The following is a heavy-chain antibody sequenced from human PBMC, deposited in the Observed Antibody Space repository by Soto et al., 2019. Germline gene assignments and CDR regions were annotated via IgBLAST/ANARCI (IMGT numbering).Heavy chain of an antibody. J-gene: IGHJ6*02. CDR2: ISYDGSNK. D-gene: IGHD6-19*01. Sequence: GGSLRLSCAASGFTFSSYGMHWVRQAPGKGLKRVAVISYDGSNKYYADSVKGRFTISRDNSKNTLYLQMNSLRAEDTAVYYCAKVGVSGCHYYYYGMDVWGQGTTVTVSS. V-gene: IGHV3-30*18. CDR1: GFTFSSYG. CDR3: AKVGVSGCHYYYYGMDV.